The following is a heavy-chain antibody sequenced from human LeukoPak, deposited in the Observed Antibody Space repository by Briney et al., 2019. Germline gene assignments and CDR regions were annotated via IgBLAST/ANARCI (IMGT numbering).Heavy chain of an antibody. V-gene: IGHV6-1*01. Sequence: SQTLSLTCAISGDSVSSNSAAWNWIRQSPSRGLEWLGRTYYRSRWYDDYAVSVKSRIIINSDTSKNQFPLQLNSVTPEDTAVYYCTRAPYTSGWPPHFDYWGQGTLVTVSS. CDR1: GDSVSSNSAA. CDR3: TRAPYTSGWPPHFDY. D-gene: IGHD6-19*01. J-gene: IGHJ4*02. CDR2: TYYRSRWYD.